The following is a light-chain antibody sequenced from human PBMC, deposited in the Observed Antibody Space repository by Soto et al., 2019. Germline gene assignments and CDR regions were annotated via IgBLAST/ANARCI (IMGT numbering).Light chain of an antibody. J-gene: IGLJ1*01. CDR1: SSDVGGYKY. CDR2: EVN. CDR3: SSYAGINNLGV. V-gene: IGLV2-8*01. Sequence: QSALTQPPSASGSPGQSVTISCTGTSSDVGGYKYVSWYQQHPGKAPKLMIFEVNKRPSGVPDRFSGSKSGNTASLTVSGLQAEDEADYYCSSYAGINNLGVFGIGTKLTV.